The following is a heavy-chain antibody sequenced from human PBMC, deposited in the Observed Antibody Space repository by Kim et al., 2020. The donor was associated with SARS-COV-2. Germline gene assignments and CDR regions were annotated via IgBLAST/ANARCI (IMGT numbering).Heavy chain of an antibody. CDR2: ISSDGHSI. CDR1: GFTFRIYT. V-gene: IGHV3-21*01. D-gene: IGHD1-1*01. J-gene: IGHJ5*02. Sequence: GGSLRLSCEASGFTFRIYTLNWVRQAPGKGLEWVSSISSDGHSIYYADSVKGRFTISRDNAKKSLFLQMNSLGAEDTALYYCARVPRVDDDWFDPWGQGT. CDR3: ARVPRVDDDWFDP.